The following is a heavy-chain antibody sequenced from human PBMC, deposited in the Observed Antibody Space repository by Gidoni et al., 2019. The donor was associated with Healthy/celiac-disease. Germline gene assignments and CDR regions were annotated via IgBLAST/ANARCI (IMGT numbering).Heavy chain of an antibody. D-gene: IGHD2-2*02. CDR1: GGSICSGGYY. Sequence: QVPLQESGPGLVKPSQTLSLPCTVPGGSICSGGYYWSWIRQHPGKGLEWIGYIYYSGSTYYNPSLKSRVTISVDTSKNQFSLKLSSVTAADTAVYYCARVVGSFYNRGAFDIWGQGTMVTVSS. CDR2: IYYSGST. J-gene: IGHJ3*02. CDR3: ARVVGSFYNRGAFDI. V-gene: IGHV4-31*03.